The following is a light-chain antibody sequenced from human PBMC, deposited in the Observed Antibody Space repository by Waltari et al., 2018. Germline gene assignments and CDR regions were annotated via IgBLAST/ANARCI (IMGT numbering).Light chain of an antibody. CDR3: QQYYDTPYT. Sequence: DIVMTKSPDSMAVSLRERATTSCKSSQSLLYTSNNKNYLALYQHKTWQPPKLLIYWASTRESGVPGRFSCSGSGTDFSLTITSLQAEDVSVYYCQQYYDTPYTFGQGTRLDIK. J-gene: IGKJ2*01. CDR1: QSLLYTSNNKNY. CDR2: WAS. V-gene: IGKV4-1*01.